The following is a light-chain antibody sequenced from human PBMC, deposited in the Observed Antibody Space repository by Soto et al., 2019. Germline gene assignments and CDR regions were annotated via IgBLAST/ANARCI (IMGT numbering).Light chain of an antibody. V-gene: IGLV1-44*01. CDR2: STS. CDR3: AALDDRLDVYV. J-gene: IGLJ1*01. Sequence: QSVLTQQPSASGTPGQIVAISCSGSSSNIGSNTVTWYQQLPGTAPKLLIYSTSQRSSGVPGRFSGSKSGASASLSISGLQSEDEADYYCAALDDRLDVYVFGTGTKLTVL. CDR1: SSNIGSNT.